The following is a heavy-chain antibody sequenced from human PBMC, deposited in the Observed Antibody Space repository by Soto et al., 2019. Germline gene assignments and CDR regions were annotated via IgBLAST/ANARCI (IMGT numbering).Heavy chain of an antibody. CDR3: ATHSNRRVAGDF. CDR1: GGSISSSSSY. Sequence: QLQLQESGPGLVKPSETLSLTCSVSGGSISSSSSYWYLLRQSPGGGLEWIGSIYYIGTTYYNPSLKSRVTMSVDTSKNLFSLNLTSVTAADTAVYFWATHSNRRVAGDFWGEGTLIPVSS. J-gene: IGHJ4*02. CDR2: IYYIGTT. D-gene: IGHD6-19*01. V-gene: IGHV4-39*01.